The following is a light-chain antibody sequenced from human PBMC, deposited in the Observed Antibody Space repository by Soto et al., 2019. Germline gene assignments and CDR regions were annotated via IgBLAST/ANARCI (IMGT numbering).Light chain of an antibody. Sequence: EIVLTQSPATLSLSPGERATLSCRASQSVSNFLAWYQQKPGQAPRLLIYDASNRATGIPARFSGSGSGTDFTLTIRSLEPEDFAIYYCQQYKIYSRTFGHGTKVDIK. J-gene: IGKJ1*01. V-gene: IGKV3-11*01. CDR2: DAS. CDR1: QSVSNF. CDR3: QQYKIYSRT.